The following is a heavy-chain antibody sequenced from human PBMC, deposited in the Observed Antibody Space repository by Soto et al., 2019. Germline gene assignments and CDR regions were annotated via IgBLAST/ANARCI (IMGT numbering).Heavy chain of an antibody. CDR1: GFTFDDYA. CDR3: AKGTGTYYYGSGSYYDY. J-gene: IGHJ4*02. Sequence: SLRLSCAASGFTFDDYAMHWVRQAPGKGLEWVSGISWNSGSIGYADSVKGRFTISRDNAKNSLYLQMNSLRAEDTALYYCAKGTGTYYYGSGSYYDYWGQGTLVTVSS. CDR2: ISWNSGSI. D-gene: IGHD3-10*01. V-gene: IGHV3-9*01.